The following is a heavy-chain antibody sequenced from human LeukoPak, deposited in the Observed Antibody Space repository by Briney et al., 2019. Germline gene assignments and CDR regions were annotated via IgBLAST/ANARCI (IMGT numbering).Heavy chain of an antibody. V-gene: IGHV4-61*02. CDR2: IYTSGST. Sequence: SETLSLTCTVSGGSISSGSYYWSWIRQPAGKGLEWIGRIYTSGSTNYNPSLKSRVTISVDTSKNQFSLKLSSVTAADTAVYYCARGPNYYGSGSYFPFDYWGQGTLVTVSS. CDR1: GGSISSGSYY. CDR3: ARGPNYYGSGSYFPFDY. D-gene: IGHD3-10*01. J-gene: IGHJ4*02.